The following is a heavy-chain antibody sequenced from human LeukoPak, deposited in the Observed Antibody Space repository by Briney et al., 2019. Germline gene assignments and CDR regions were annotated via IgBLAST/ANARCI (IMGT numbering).Heavy chain of an antibody. CDR3: AKNSQSYSSSWDDY. CDR1: GFTFSSYA. V-gene: IGHV3-23*01. J-gene: IGHJ4*02. Sequence: GGSLRLSCAASGFTFSSYATSWVRQAPGKGLEWVSAISGSGGSTYYADSVKGRFTISRDNSKNTLYLQMNSLRAEDTAVYYCAKNSQSYSSSWDDYWGQGTLVTVSS. CDR2: ISGSGGST. D-gene: IGHD6-13*01.